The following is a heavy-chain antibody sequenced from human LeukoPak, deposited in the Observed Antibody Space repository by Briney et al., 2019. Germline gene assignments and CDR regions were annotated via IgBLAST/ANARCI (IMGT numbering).Heavy chain of an antibody. V-gene: IGHV3-7*01. Sequence: GRSLRLSCAVSGSTFSSHWMSWVRQAPGEGLEWVANIKQDGSETYYVDSVKGRFTISRDNAKNYLFLHRKSLRAEDTAGYYCARDGEMPTIYFDYWGQGTLVTVSS. CDR2: IKQDGSET. CDR3: ARDGEMPTIYFDY. CDR1: GSTFSSHW. D-gene: IGHD5-24*01. J-gene: IGHJ4*02.